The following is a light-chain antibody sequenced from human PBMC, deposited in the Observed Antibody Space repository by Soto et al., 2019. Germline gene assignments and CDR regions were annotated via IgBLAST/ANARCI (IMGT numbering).Light chain of an antibody. V-gene: IGKV1-39*01. CDR1: QSINNY. Sequence: DIQLTQSPSSLSASVGDRVTVTCRASQSINNYLNWYQQRPGKAPKLLVYAASILQSGVPSRFNGTGSGTDFTLTIASLQPEDFATYYCQQSSNTPPWTVGQGTRVEVK. CDR3: QQSSNTPPWT. CDR2: AAS. J-gene: IGKJ1*01.